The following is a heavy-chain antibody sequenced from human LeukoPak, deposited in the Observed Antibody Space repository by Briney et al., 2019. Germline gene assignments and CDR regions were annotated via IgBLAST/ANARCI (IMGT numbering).Heavy chain of an antibody. Sequence: GASVKVSCKASGYTXTSYGISWVRQAPGQGLEWMGWINPNSGGTNYAQKFQGRVTMTRDTSISTAYMELSRLRSDDTAVYYCARDYYSSGFDYWGQGTLVTVSS. V-gene: IGHV1-2*02. CDR3: ARDYYSSGFDY. D-gene: IGHD6-19*01. CDR1: GYTXTSYG. J-gene: IGHJ4*02. CDR2: INPNSGGT.